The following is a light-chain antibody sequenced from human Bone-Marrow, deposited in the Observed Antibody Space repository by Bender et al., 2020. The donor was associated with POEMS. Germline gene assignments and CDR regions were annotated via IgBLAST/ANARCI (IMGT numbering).Light chain of an antibody. Sequence: QSALTQPASVSGSPGQSITISCTGTSSDVGGHNYVSWYQQYPGRAPKLVISDVSNRPSGVSNRFSGSKSGNTASLTISGLQAEDEADYYCCSYADSSTLVLGTGTKVTVL. CDR1: SSDVGGHNY. CDR2: DVS. V-gene: IGLV2-14*01. J-gene: IGLJ1*01. CDR3: CSYADSSTLV.